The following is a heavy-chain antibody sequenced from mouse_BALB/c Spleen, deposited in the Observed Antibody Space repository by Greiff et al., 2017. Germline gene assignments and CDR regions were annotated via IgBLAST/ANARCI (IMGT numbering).Heavy chain of an antibody. D-gene: IGHD1-1*01. CDR3: ARDYYGSSYGY. Sequence: EVKLMESGGGLVKPGGSLKLSCAASGFTFSSYAMSWVRQTPEKRLEWVASISSGGSTYYPDSVKGRFTISRDNARNILYLQMSSLRSEDTAMYYCARDYYGSSYGYWGQGTTLTVSS. CDR1: GFTFSSYA. V-gene: IGHV5-6-5*01. CDR2: ISSGGST. J-gene: IGHJ2*01.